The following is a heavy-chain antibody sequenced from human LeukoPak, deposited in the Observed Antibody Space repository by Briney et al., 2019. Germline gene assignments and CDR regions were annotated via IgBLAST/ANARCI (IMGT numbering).Heavy chain of an antibody. CDR3: ARAWDYGDYFHAFDI. Sequence: PGGSLRHSCAASGFTFSSYWMSWVRQAPGKGLEWVANIKQDGSEKYYVDSVKGRFTISRDNAKNSLYLQMNSLRAEDTAVYYCARAWDYGDYFHAFDIWGQGTMVTVSS. CDR1: GFTFSSYW. CDR2: IKQDGSEK. V-gene: IGHV3-7*04. D-gene: IGHD4-17*01. J-gene: IGHJ3*02.